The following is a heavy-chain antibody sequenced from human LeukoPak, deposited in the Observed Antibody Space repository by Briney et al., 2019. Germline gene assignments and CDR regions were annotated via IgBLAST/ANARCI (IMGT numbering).Heavy chain of an antibody. CDR3: AREDRGDCSSTSCYPAFYY. V-gene: IGHV1-46*01. CDR1: GYTFTSYY. CDR2: INPSGGST. D-gene: IGHD2-2*01. Sequence: ASVKVSCKASGYTFTSYYMHWVRQAPGQGLEWMGIINPSGGSTSYAQKFQGRVTMTRDTSTSTVYMELSSLRSEDTAVYYCAREDRGDCSSTSCYPAFYYWGQGTLVTVSS. J-gene: IGHJ4*02.